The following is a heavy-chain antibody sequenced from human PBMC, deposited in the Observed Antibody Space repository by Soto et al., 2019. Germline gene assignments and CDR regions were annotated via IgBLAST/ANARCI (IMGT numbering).Heavy chain of an antibody. V-gene: IGHV3-23*01. J-gene: IGHJ4*02. CDR3: AKDGHSGYDYFDY. CDR1: GFTFSNYA. D-gene: IGHD5-12*01. CDR2: ISGSGAGT. Sequence: EVQLLESGGGLVQPGGSLRLSCEVSGFTFSNYAMNWVRQAPGKGLEWVSSISGSGAGTYYAASVKGRFTIPRDNAKNTLYLQMNSLRAEDTAVYYCAKDGHSGYDYFDYWGQGTLVTVSS.